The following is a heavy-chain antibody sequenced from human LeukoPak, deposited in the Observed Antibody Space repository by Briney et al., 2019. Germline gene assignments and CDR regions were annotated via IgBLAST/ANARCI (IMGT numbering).Heavy chain of an antibody. CDR2: INHSGST. CDR1: GRSFSGYY. Sequence: SETLSLTCAVYGRSFSGYYWSWIRQPPGKGLEWIGEINHSGSTNYNPSLKSRVTISVDTSKNQFSLKLSSVTAADTAVYYCATGGDSTPYYFDYWGQGTLVTVSS. J-gene: IGHJ4*02. V-gene: IGHV4-34*01. CDR3: ATGGDSTPYYFDY.